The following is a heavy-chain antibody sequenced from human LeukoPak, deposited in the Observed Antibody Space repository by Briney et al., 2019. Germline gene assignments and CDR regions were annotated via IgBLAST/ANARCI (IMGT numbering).Heavy chain of an antibody. V-gene: IGHV3-74*01. CDR1: GFTFINYW. J-gene: IGHJ4*02. CDR2: INNDGSTT. Sequence: GSLRLSCAASGFTFINYWMHWVRQAPGEGLVWVSHINNDGSTTTYADSVKGRFTISRDNAKNTLYLHVNSLRAEDTAVYYCARGGFCSGADCRGSFDYWGQGPLVTVSS. D-gene: IGHD2-15*01. CDR3: ARGGFCSGADCRGSFDY.